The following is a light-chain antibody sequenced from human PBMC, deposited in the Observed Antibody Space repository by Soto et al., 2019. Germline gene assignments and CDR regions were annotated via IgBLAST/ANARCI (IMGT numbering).Light chain of an antibody. CDR1: QGISSY. Sequence: ALRMTQSPSSFSASTGDRVTITCRASQGISSYLAWYQQKPGKAPKLLIYAASTLQSGVPSRFSGSGPGTDFTLTISCLQSEDFATYYCQQYYSYPRTFGQGTKLEIK. V-gene: IGKV1-8*01. CDR2: AAS. CDR3: QQYYSYPRT. J-gene: IGKJ2*01.